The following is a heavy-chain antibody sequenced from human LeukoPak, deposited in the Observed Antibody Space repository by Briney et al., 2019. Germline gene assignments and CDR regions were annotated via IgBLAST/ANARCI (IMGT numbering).Heavy chain of an antibody. Sequence: SETLSLTCTVSGGSISSGSYYWSWIRQPAGKGLEWIGRIYTSGSTNYNPSLKSRATISVDTSKNQFSLKLSSVTAADTAVYYCAREHYYDSQWGQGTLVTVSS. J-gene: IGHJ4*02. CDR1: GGSISSGSYY. V-gene: IGHV4-61*02. D-gene: IGHD3-22*01. CDR2: IYTSGST. CDR3: AREHYYDSQ.